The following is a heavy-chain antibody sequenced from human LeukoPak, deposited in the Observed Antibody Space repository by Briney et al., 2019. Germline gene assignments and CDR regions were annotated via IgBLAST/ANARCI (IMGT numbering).Heavy chain of an antibody. J-gene: IGHJ4*02. CDR1: GFTFSSYG. V-gene: IGHV3-30*03. CDR3: ARQTGSGLFILP. CDR2: ISYDGSNT. Sequence: GGSLRLSCAASGFTFSSYGMHWVRQAPGKGLEWVALISYDGSNTYYADSVRGRFTISRDNSKNTLYLQMNSLRAEDTGVYYCARQTGSGLFILPGGQGTLVTVSS. D-gene: IGHD3/OR15-3a*01.